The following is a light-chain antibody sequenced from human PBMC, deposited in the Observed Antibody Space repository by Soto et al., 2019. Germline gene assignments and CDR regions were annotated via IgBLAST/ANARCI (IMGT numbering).Light chain of an antibody. CDR3: QQYNNWPST. Sequence: EIVMTQSPATLSVSPGERATLSCRASQSVSSNLAWYQQKPGQAPRLLIYGASTRATGIPARFSGSGSGTECTLTISSLQSEDFAVYYCQQYNNWPSTFGQGTKVEI. CDR2: GAS. V-gene: IGKV3-15*01. CDR1: QSVSSN. J-gene: IGKJ1*01.